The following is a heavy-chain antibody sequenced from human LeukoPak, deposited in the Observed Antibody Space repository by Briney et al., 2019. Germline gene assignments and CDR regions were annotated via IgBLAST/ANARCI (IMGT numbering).Heavy chain of an antibody. CDR3: AKDRSHLGYCSSTSCHFPYYMDV. J-gene: IGHJ6*03. V-gene: IGHV3-23*01. CDR1: GFTFSSYA. Sequence: GGSLRLSCAASGFTFSSYAMSWVRQAPGKGLEWVSAISGSGGSTYYADSVKGRFTISRDNSKNTLYLQMNSLRAEDTAVYYCAKDRSHLGYCSSTSCHFPYYMDVWGKGTTVTVSS. CDR2: ISGSGGST. D-gene: IGHD2-2*01.